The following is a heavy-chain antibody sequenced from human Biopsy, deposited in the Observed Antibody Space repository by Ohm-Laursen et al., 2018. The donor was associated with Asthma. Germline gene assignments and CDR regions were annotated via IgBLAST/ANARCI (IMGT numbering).Heavy chain of an antibody. CDR3: ARHWDWGSFFDY. Sequence: TLSLTCAVSGGAISSDGYTWTWIRQPPGKGLEWIGYIYHKGTTYYNPSLKSRVTMSMDMSRNQFSLNLTSVTAADTAVYYCARHWDWGSFFDYWGQGTPVTVSS. CDR1: GGAISSDGYT. D-gene: IGHD7-27*01. CDR2: IYHKGTT. V-gene: IGHV4-30-2*01. J-gene: IGHJ4*02.